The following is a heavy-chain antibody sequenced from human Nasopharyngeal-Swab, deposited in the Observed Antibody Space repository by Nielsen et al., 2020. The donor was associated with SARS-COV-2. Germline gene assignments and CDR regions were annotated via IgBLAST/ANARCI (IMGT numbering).Heavy chain of an antibody. CDR2: INHSGST. J-gene: IGHJ6*02. CDR1: GGSFSGYY. D-gene: IGHD6-13*01. CDR3: ARGGSSSWYYYYYGMDV. Sequence: GSLRLSCAVYGGSFSGYYWSWIRQPPGKGMERIGEINHSGSTNYNPSLKSRVPISVDTSKNQFSLKLSSVTAADTAVYYCARGGSSSWYYYYYGMDVWGQGTTVTVSS. V-gene: IGHV4-34*01.